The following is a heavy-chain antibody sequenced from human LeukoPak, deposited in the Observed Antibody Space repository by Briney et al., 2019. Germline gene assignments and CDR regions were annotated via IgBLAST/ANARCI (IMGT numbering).Heavy chain of an antibody. J-gene: IGHJ4*02. Sequence: PGGSLRLSCAASGFTFSSYAMHWVRQAPGKGLEWVAVISYDGSNKYYADSVKGRFTISRDNSKNTLYLQMNSLRAEDTAVYYCARAPGSWYGDYWGQGTLVTVSS. D-gene: IGHD6-13*01. CDR3: ARAPGSWYGDY. CDR1: GFTFSSYA. V-gene: IGHV3-30-3*01. CDR2: ISYDGSNK.